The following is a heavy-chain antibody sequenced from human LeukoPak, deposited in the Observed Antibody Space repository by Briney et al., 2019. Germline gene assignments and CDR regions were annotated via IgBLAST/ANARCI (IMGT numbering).Heavy chain of an antibody. Sequence: PGGSLRLSCAASGFTFSSYEMNWVRQAPGKGLEWVSHISSSGSSIYYADSVKGRFTISRDNAKNSLYLQMNSLRAEDTATYYCATGEVKGDGYNFDSWGQGTLVTVSS. CDR3: ATGEVKGDGYNFDS. D-gene: IGHD5-24*01. J-gene: IGHJ4*02. V-gene: IGHV3-48*03. CDR1: GFTFSSYE. CDR2: ISSSGSSI.